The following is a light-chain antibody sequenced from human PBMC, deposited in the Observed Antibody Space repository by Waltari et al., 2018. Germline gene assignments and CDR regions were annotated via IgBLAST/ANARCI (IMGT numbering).Light chain of an antibody. Sequence: SSELTQPPSVSVSPGQTARISCSRDALPKQYGYWYQQKPGQAPMLVLYRDTERPSGIPERFSGFSSGTTVTLTISGVQAEDEADYYCQSADSSGTYWEFGGGTKLTVL. J-gene: IGLJ3*02. V-gene: IGLV3-25*03. CDR1: ALPKQY. CDR3: QSADSSGTYWE. CDR2: RDT.